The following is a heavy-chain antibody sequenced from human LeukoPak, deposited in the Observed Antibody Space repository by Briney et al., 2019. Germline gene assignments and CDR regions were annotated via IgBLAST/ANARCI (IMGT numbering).Heavy chain of an antibody. D-gene: IGHD2-15*01. CDR2: IWYDGNNK. CDR3: ARQHCSGGDCYFFD. J-gene: IGHJ4*02. CDR1: GFTFSSYG. Sequence: PWGSLRLSCAASGFTFSSYGMHWVRQAPGKGLEWVALIWYDGNNKYYADSVKGRFTISRDNSKNTLYLQLNSLRAEDTAVYYCARQHCSGGDCYFFDWGQGTLVTASS. V-gene: IGHV3-33*01.